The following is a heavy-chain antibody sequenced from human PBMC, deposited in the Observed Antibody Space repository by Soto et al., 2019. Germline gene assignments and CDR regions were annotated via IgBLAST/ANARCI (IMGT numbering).Heavy chain of an antibody. V-gene: IGHV1-3*01. D-gene: IGHD6-6*01. CDR2: INAGNGNT. Sequence: QVQLVQSGAEVKKPGASVKVSCKASGYTFTSYAIHWVRQAPGQRLEWMGWINAGNGNTKYSQKFQGRVTITTDTSASTAYMELSSLRSEDTAVYYCAREYSSSSGRSFAYWGQGTLITVSS. CDR1: GYTFTSYA. CDR3: AREYSSSSGRSFAY. J-gene: IGHJ4*02.